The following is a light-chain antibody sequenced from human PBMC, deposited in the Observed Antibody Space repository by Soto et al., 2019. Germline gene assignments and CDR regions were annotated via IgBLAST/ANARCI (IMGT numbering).Light chain of an antibody. V-gene: IGKV1D-12*01. CDR2: TTS. Sequence: DIQVTQSPSSVSASVGDRVTITCRASQDINNWLAWYQQKPGKAPKLLIYTTSNLQSGVPSRFSGSGSGTDFTLTINSLLPEDFATYYCQQANSFPLTFGGGTKVEIK. CDR1: QDINNW. J-gene: IGKJ4*01. CDR3: QQANSFPLT.